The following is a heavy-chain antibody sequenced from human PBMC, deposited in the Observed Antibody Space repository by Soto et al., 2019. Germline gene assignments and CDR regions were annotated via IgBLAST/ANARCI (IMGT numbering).Heavy chain of an antibody. D-gene: IGHD4-17*01. CDR2: ISYDGSNK. CDR1: GFTFSSYG. CDR3: AKGPDYGDLVDY. J-gene: IGHJ4*02. Sequence: GGSLRLSCAASGFTFSSYGMHWVRQAPGKGLEWVAVISYDGSNKYYADSVKGRFTISRDNSKNTLYLQMNSLRAEDTAVYYCAKGPDYGDLVDYWGQGTLVTVSS. V-gene: IGHV3-30*18.